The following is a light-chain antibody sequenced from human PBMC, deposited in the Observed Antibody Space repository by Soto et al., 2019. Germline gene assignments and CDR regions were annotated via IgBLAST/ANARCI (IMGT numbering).Light chain of an antibody. CDR2: GAS. V-gene: IGKV3-20*01. Sequence: EIVLTQSPGTLSLSPGDRATIFCRASQSVAISQLAWYQQKPGQATMLLIGASRRATGIPDRFSASGSGTDFTLTISRLEPEDFAVYYCQQFATSPRTFGRGTTLEIK. CDR3: QQFATSPRT. J-gene: IGKJ1*01. CDR1: QSVAISQ.